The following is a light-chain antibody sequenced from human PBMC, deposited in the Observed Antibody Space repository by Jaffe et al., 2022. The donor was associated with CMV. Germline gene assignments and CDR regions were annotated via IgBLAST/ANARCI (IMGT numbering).Light chain of an antibody. CDR1: QGTRGY. CDR2: ATS. J-gene: IGKJ2*01. Sequence: IQLTQSPTSLSATVGDTVTITCRASQGTRGYIAWYQQKVGKAPQVLIYATSTLHSGVPSRFSGSGSGTEFTLTISSLQSEDFATYWCQQLYSYPYTSGQGTKLEIK. CDR3: QQLYSYPYT. V-gene: IGKV1-9*01.